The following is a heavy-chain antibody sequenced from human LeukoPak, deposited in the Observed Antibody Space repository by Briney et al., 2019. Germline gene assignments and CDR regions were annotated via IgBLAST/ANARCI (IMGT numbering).Heavy chain of an antibody. D-gene: IGHD5-12*01. CDR1: GFTFSNAW. J-gene: IGHJ3*02. V-gene: IGHV3-15*01. CDR2: IKSKTDGGTT. Sequence: GGSLRLSCAASGFTFSNAWMSWVRQAPGKGLEWVGRIKSKTDGGTTDYAAPVKGRFTISRDDSKNTLYLQMNSLKTEDTAVYYCTTEIYSGYEMGAFDIWGQGTMVTVSS. CDR3: TTEIYSGYEMGAFDI.